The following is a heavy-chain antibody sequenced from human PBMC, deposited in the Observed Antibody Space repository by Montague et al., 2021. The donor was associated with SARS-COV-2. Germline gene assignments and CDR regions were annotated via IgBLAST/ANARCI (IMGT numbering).Heavy chain of an antibody. V-gene: IGHV6-1*01. CDR2: TYYRFKWYT. CDR3: AREGTVPGPRGIYFDD. D-gene: IGHD1-1*01. Sequence: CAISGDSVSSNSAAWNWIRQSPSGGLEWLGRTYYRFKWYTDYAPSVKTRITITPDTSNNQFSLHLNSVTPGDTAVYCCAREGTVPGPRGIYFDDWGQGTLVTVSS. CDR1: GDSVSSNSAA. J-gene: IGHJ4*02.